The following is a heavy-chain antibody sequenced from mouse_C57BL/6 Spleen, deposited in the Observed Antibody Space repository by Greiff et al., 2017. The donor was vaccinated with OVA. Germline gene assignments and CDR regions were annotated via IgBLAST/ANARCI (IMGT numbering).Heavy chain of an antibody. CDR3: AKGGYFAWFAY. CDR2: IYPGDGDT. J-gene: IGHJ3*01. Sequence: QVHVKQSGAELVKPGASVKISCKASGYAFSSYWMNWVKQRPGKGLEWIGQIYPGDGDTNYNGKFKGKATLTADKSSRTAYMQLSSLTSEDSAVYFCAKGGYFAWFAYWGQGTLVTVSA. D-gene: IGHD2-3*01. V-gene: IGHV1-80*01. CDR1: GYAFSSYW.